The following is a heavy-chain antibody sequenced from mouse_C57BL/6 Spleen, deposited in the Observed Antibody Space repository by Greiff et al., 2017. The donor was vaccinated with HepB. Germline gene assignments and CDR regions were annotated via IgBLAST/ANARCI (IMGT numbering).Heavy chain of an antibody. CDR2: IYPGSGST. CDR3: ARGGNPPYYFDY. J-gene: IGHJ2*01. D-gene: IGHD2-1*01. Sequence: QVQLQQPGAELVKPGASVKMSCKASGYTFTSYWITWVKQRPGQGLEWIGDIYPGSGSTNYNEKFKSKATLTVDTSSSTAYMQLSSLTSEDSAVYYCARGGNPPYYFDYWGQGTTLTVSS. CDR1: GYTFTSYW. V-gene: IGHV1-55*01.